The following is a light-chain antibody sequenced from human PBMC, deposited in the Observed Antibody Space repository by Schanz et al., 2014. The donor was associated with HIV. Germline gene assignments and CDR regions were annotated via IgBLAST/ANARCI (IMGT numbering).Light chain of an antibody. J-gene: IGKJ1*01. V-gene: IGKV3-20*01. CDR2: GAS. CDR3: QQYGSSPL. Sequence: EIVLTQSPGTLSLSPGERATLSCRASQSVSSSYFAWYQQTPGQAPRLLIYGASSRATGIPDRFSGSGSGTDFTLTISRLEPEDFAVYYCQQYGSSPLFGQGTKVEIK. CDR1: QSVSSSY.